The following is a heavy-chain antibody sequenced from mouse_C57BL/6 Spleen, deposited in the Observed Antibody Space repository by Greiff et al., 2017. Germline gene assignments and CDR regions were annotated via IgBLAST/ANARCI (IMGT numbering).Heavy chain of an antibody. V-gene: IGHV1-15*01. Sequence: VQLHQSGAELVRPGASVTLSCKASGYTFTDYEMHWVKQPPVHGLEWIGAIDPETGGTAYNQKFKGKAILTADKSSSTAYMELRSLTSEDSAVYYCTRGRDYYGFDYWGQGTTLTVSS. CDR3: TRGRDYYGFDY. J-gene: IGHJ2*01. CDR1: GYTFTDYE. CDR2: IDPETGGT. D-gene: IGHD1-1*01.